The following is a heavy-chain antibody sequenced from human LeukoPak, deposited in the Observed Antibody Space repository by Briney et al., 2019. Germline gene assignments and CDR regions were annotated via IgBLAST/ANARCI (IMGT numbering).Heavy chain of an antibody. CDR2: IIAYNGNT. V-gene: IGHV1-18*01. CDR1: GGTFSSYA. D-gene: IGHD5-12*01. Sequence: ASVKVSCKASGGTFSSYAISWVRQAPGQGLEWMGGIIAYNGNTNYAQKLQGRVTMTTDTSTSTAYMELRSLRSDDTAVYYCARHIDGHDAFDIWGQGTMVTVSS. J-gene: IGHJ3*02. CDR3: ARHIDGHDAFDI.